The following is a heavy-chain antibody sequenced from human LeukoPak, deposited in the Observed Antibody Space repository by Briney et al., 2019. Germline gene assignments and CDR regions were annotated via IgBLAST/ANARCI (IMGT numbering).Heavy chain of an antibody. CDR3: AREDYYDSSGYRGY. Sequence: GGSLKLSCVASGFTFNNFAMNWVRQGPGEGLEWVSAISGTGSSTYYADSVKGRFTISRDNSKNTLYLQMNSLRAEDTAVYYCAREDYYDSSGYRGYWGQGTLVTVSS. D-gene: IGHD3-22*01. CDR2: ISGTGSST. V-gene: IGHV3-23*01. J-gene: IGHJ4*02. CDR1: GFTFNNFA.